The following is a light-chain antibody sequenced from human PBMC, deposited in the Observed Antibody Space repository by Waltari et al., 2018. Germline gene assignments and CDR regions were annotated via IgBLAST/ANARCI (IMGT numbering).Light chain of an antibody. CDR3: QQYNSDSWT. J-gene: IGKJ1*01. V-gene: IGKV1-5*03. CDR2: KAS. Sequence: DIQMTQSPSTLSASVGDRVTITCRSSQSISSWLAWYQQKPGKAPKLLIYKASSLESGGPSRFSGSGSGTEFTLTISSLQPDDFATYYCQQYNSDSWTFGQGTKVEIK. CDR1: QSISSW.